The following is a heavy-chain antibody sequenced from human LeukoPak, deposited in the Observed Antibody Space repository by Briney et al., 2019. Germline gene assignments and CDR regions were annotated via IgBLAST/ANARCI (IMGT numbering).Heavy chain of an antibody. Sequence: PGGSLRLSCAASGFTFSSYAMSWVRQAPGKGLEWVSSISSSSSYIYYADSVKGRFTISRDNAKNSLYLPMNSLRAEDTAVYYCAGPLYGSGSYMVDYWGQGTLVTVSS. CDR2: ISSSSSYI. D-gene: IGHD3-10*01. CDR3: AGPLYGSGSYMVDY. J-gene: IGHJ4*02. V-gene: IGHV3-21*01. CDR1: GFTFSSYA.